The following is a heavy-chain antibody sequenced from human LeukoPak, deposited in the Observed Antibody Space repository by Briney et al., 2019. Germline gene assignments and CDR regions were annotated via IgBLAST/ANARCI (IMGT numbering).Heavy chain of an antibody. J-gene: IGHJ4*02. D-gene: IGHD3-10*01. CDR3: AKAYGSGSYGSIFDY. CDR2: NSSSSSTI. CDR1: GFTFSSHS. V-gene: IGHV3-48*01. Sequence: GGSLRLSCAASGFTFSSHSMNWVRQAPGKGLEWVSYNSSSSSTIYYADSVKGRFTISRDNAKNSLYLQMNSLRAEDTAVYYCAKAYGSGSYGSIFDYWGQGTLVTVSS.